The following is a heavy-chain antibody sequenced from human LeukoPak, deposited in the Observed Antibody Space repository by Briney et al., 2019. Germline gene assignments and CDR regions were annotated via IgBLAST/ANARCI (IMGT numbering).Heavy chain of an antibody. CDR3: VRVSRGITGTTIGGRDYYYYYMDV. D-gene: IGHD1-7*01. CDR1: GGSFSGYY. J-gene: IGHJ6*03. CDR2: INHSGST. V-gene: IGHV4-34*01. Sequence: SETLSLTCAVYGGSFSGYYWSWIRQPPGKGLEWIGEINHSGSTNYNPSLKSRVTISVDTSKNQFSLKLSSVTAADTAVYYCVRVSRGITGTTIGGRDYYYYYMDVWGKGTTVTVSS.